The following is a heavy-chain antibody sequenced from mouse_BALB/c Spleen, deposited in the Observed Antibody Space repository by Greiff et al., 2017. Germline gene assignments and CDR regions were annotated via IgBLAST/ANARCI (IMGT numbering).Heavy chain of an antibody. CDR1: GFTFSSFG. CDR2: ISSGSSTI. CDR3: ASRGGNYETGFAY. V-gene: IGHV5-17*02. J-gene: IGHJ3*01. Sequence: EVKVVESGGGLVQPGGSRKLSCAASGFTFSSFGMHWVRQAPEKGLEWVAYISSGSSTIYYADTVKGRFTISRDNPKNTLFLQMTSLRSEDTAMYYCASRGGNYETGFAYWGQGTLVTVSA. D-gene: IGHD2-1*01.